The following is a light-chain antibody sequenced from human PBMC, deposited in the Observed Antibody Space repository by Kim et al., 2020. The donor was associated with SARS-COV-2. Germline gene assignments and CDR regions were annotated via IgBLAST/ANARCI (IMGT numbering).Light chain of an antibody. CDR3: QHYGSS. CDR2: GAS. Sequence: EIVLTQSPGTLSLSPGERATLSCRASQSVSSTYLAWYQQKPGQAPRLLIYGASSRATGIPDRFSGSGSETDFTLTISRLEPEDFAVYYCQHYGSSFGQGTKVDIK. J-gene: IGKJ2*01. V-gene: IGKV3-20*01. CDR1: QSVSSTY.